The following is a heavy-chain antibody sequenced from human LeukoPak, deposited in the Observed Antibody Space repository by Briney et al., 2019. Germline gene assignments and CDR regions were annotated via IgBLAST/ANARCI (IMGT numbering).Heavy chain of an antibody. CDR2: IYYSGST. CDR3: ARYIVATRWFDP. V-gene: IGHV4-59*01. D-gene: IGHD5-12*01. CDR1: GGSISSYY. J-gene: IGHJ5*02. Sequence: SETLSLTCTVPGGSISSYYWSWIRQPPGKGLEWIGYIYYSGSTNYNPSLKSRVTISVDTSKNQFSLKLSSVTAADTAVYYCARYIVATRWFDPWGQGTLVTVSS.